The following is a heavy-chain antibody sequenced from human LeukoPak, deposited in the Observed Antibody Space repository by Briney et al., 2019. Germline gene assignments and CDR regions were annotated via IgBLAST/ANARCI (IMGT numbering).Heavy chain of an antibody. CDR3: ARGSIRNWRIGY. CDR2: INPSGGST. CDR1: GYTFTSYY. D-gene: IGHD1-1*01. Sequence: GASVKVSCKASGYTFTSYYMHWVRQAPGQGLEWMGIINPSGGSTSYTQKFQGRVTMTRDTSTSTVYMDLSSLRSEDTAVYYCARGSIRNWRIGYWGQGTLVTVSS. J-gene: IGHJ4*02. V-gene: IGHV1-46*01.